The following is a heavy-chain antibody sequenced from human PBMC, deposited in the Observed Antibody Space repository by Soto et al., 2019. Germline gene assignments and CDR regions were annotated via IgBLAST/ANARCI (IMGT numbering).Heavy chain of an antibody. Sequence: GGSLRLSCAASGLIFSNYRMHWVRQAPGKGLVWVSCISTDGSITNYADSVKGRFTVSRDNAKNTLYLQMNSLRAEDTAVYYCAKDRWLRGYFDYWGQGTLVTVSS. CDR1: GLIFSNYR. V-gene: IGHV3-74*01. D-gene: IGHD5-12*01. J-gene: IGHJ4*02. CDR3: AKDRWLRGYFDY. CDR2: ISTDGSIT.